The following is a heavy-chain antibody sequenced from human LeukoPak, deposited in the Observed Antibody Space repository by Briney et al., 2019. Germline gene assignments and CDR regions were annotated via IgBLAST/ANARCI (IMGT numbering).Heavy chain of an antibody. D-gene: IGHD3-16*01. J-gene: IGHJ3*02. CDR1: GGSMNTISYY. V-gene: IGHV4-39*07. CDR2: VYSRGSI. Sequence: KPSETLSLTCTVSGGSMNTISYYWVWIRQAPEKGLEWIGSVYSRGSIYSNPSLRSRVTISLDTSKNQFSLNLNSVTVADTALYYCARDRLSLGAFDIWGPGTTVIVSS. CDR3: ARDRLSLGAFDI.